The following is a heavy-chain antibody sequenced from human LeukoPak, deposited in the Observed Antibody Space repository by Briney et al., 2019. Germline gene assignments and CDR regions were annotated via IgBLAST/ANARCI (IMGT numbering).Heavy chain of an antibody. J-gene: IGHJ5*02. Sequence: SETLSLTCTVSGGSISSYYWSWIRQPPGKGLEWIGYIYYSGSTNYNPSLKSRVTISVDTSKNQFSLKLSSVTAADTAVYYCARDGEDDSSPFDPWGQGTLVTVSS. V-gene: IGHV4-59*01. CDR1: GGSISSYY. CDR3: ARDGEDDSSPFDP. D-gene: IGHD3-22*01. CDR2: IYYSGST.